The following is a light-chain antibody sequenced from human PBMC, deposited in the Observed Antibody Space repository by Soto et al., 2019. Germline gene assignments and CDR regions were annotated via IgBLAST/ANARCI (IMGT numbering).Light chain of an antibody. CDR2: TAS. V-gene: IGKV1-9*01. J-gene: IGKJ1*01. CDR3: QQLNNYPRT. Sequence: DIQLTQSPSFLSASVGDRVTITCRASQGISSYLAWYQHTPGKAPKLLIYTASTLQSGVPSRFSGSGSGTEFTLTISSLQPEDFANYYCQQLNNYPRTFGQGTKVEIK. CDR1: QGISSY.